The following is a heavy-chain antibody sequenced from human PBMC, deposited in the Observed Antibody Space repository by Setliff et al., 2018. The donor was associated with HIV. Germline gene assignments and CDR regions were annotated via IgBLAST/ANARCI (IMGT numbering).Heavy chain of an antibody. CDR3: AKEGPPSCGGDCYSAHSFDY. CDR1: GGTFSSYA. Sequence: ASVKVSCKASGGTFSSYAISWVRQAPGQGLEWMGGIIPILGIANYAQKFQGRVTITADESTSTAYMELSSLRSEDTAVYYCAKEGPPSCGGDCYSAHSFDYWGQGTLVTVSS. J-gene: IGHJ4*02. V-gene: IGHV1-69*10. CDR2: IIPILGIA. D-gene: IGHD2-21*02.